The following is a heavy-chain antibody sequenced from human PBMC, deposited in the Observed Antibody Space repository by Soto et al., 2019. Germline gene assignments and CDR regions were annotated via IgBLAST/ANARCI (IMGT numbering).Heavy chain of an antibody. CDR2: IDPSGGKT. Sequence: QVQLVQSGAEVKKPGASVKVSCKASGYTFTRDQIHWVRQAPGQGLEWMGMIDPSGGKTNYAQKFQGRVTMTRDTSTSTVYMALSSLRADDTARYFGARVMRILLSITALDTLGQGTLVTVSS. CDR3: ARVMRILLSITALDT. D-gene: IGHD5-18*01. CDR1: GYTFTRDQ. V-gene: IGHV1-46*01. J-gene: IGHJ5*02.